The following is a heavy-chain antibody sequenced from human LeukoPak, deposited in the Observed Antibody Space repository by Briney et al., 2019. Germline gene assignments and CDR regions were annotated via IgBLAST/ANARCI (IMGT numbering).Heavy chain of an antibody. CDR2: ISSSSSYI. Sequence: PGGSLRLSCAASGFTFSSYAMSWVRQAPGKGLEWVSSISSSSSYIYYADSVKGRFTISRDNAKNSLYLQMNSLRAEDTAVYYCARDGRIKLEWLPIPGRYYYYGMDVWGQGTTVTVSS. J-gene: IGHJ6*02. V-gene: IGHV3-21*01. D-gene: IGHD3-3*01. CDR1: GFTFSSYA. CDR3: ARDGRIKLEWLPIPGRYYYYGMDV.